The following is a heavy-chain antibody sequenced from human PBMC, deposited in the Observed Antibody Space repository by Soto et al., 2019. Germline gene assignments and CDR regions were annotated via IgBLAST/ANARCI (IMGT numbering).Heavy chain of an antibody. CDR1: GYTFTSYD. V-gene: IGHV1-8*01. D-gene: IGHD3-3*01. CDR2: INPNSGNT. CDR3: ARERGRLLGQHLNYYYYYGMDV. Sequence: ASVKVSCKASGYTFTSYDINWVRQATGQGLEWMGWINPNSGNTGYAQKFQGGVTMTRNTSISTAYMELSSLRSEDTAVYYCARERGRLLGQHLNYYYYYGMDVWGQGTTVTVSS. J-gene: IGHJ6*02.